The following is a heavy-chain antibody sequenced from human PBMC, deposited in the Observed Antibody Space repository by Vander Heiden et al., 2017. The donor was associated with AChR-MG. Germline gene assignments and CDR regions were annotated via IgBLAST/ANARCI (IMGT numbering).Heavy chain of an antibody. CDR1: GFTFDDYA. CDR2: ISWKSGSI. Sequence: EVQLVESGGGLVQPGRSLRLSCAASGFTFDDYAMHWVRQAPGKGLEWVSGISWKSGSIGYADSVKGRFTISRDNAKNSLYLQMNSLRAEDTALYYCAKDYGEYSRYYYYYYMDVWGKGTTVTVSS. J-gene: IGHJ6*03. D-gene: IGHD6-6*01. CDR3: AKDYGEYSRYYYYYYMDV. V-gene: IGHV3-9*01.